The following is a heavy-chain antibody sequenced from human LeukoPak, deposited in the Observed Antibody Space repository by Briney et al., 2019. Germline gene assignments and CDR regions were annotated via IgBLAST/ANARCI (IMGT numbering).Heavy chain of an antibody. Sequence: GGSLRLSCAASGFTFDDYTMHWVRQAPGKGLEWVSLISWDGGSTYYADSVKGRFTISRDNSKNSLYLQMNSLRTEDTALYYCAKGDRRIAAAGYYFDYWGQGTLVTVSS. J-gene: IGHJ4*02. CDR2: ISWDGGST. V-gene: IGHV3-43*01. CDR1: GFTFDDYT. D-gene: IGHD6-13*01. CDR3: AKGDRRIAAAGYYFDY.